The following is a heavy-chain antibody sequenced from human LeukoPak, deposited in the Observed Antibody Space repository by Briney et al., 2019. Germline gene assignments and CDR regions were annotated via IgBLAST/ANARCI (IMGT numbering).Heavy chain of an antibody. J-gene: IGHJ4*02. CDR1: GGSISSSTYY. CDR2: FYDSGST. V-gene: IGHV4-39*01. D-gene: IGHD6-19*01. CDR3: ARAKWLPLPDY. Sequence: SETLSLTCTVSGGSISSSTYYWDWIRQPPGKGLEWIGNFYDSGSTWYNPSLKSRVTISGDTSKNQFSLKLTSVTAADTAVYYCARAKWLPLPDYWGQGTLVTVSS.